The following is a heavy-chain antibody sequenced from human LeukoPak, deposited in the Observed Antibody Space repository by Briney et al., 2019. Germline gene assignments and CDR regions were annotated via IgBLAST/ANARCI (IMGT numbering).Heavy chain of an antibody. CDR2: ITRFTGAT. V-gene: IGHV3-23*01. J-gene: IGHJ4*02. D-gene: IGHD3-16*01. CDR1: GFAFSNYA. CDR3: ARDLDGGSYFDY. Sequence: GGSLRLSCTASGFAFSNYAMTWVRQAPGRGLEWVSTITRFTGATYYADSVKGRFTISRGDSNNTLYLQMNSLRAGDTTVYYCARDLDGGSYFDYWGQGNLVTVSS.